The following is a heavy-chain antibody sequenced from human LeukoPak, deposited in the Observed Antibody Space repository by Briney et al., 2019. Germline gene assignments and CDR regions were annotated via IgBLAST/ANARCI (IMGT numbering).Heavy chain of an antibody. CDR3: ARDRGYYSNYRSYYFDY. D-gene: IGHD4-11*01. CDR2: INPSGGST. Sequence: QGXEWMGIINPSGGSTSYAQKFQGRVTMTRDTSTSTVYMELSSLRSEDTAVYYCARDRGYYSNYRSYYFDYWGQGTLVTVSS. J-gene: IGHJ4*02. V-gene: IGHV1-46*01.